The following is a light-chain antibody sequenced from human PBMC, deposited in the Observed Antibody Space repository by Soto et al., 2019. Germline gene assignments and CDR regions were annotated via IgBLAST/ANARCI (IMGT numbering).Light chain of an antibody. J-gene: IGLJ2*01. CDR3: AAWDDSLDGPT. V-gene: IGLV1-44*01. Sequence: QSVLSQPPSTSGTPGQRVTISCSGGTSNIGTYTVSWYQQFPETAPRLLIYGSDRRPSGVPDRFSGSKSGTSASLSIGGLHSEYEAHYYCAAWDDSLDGPTFGGGTKLTVL. CDR2: GSD. CDR1: TSNIGTYT.